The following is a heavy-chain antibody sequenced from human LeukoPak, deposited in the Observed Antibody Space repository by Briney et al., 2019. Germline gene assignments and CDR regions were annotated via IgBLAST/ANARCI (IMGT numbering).Heavy chain of an antibody. CDR3: AKDSDSWSGYYRASYYYMDV. D-gene: IGHD3-3*01. J-gene: IGHJ6*03. V-gene: IGHV3-23*01. CDR2: ISGSGGST. Sequence: PGGSLRLSCAASGFTFSSYAMGWVRQAPGKGLEWVSAISGSGGSTYYADSVKGRFTISRDNSKNTLYLQMNSLRAEDTAVYYCAKDSDSWSGYYRASYYYMDVWGKGTTVTVSS. CDR1: GFTFSSYA.